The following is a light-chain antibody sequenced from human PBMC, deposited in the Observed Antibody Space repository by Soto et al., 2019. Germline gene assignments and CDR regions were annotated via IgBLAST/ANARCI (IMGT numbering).Light chain of an antibody. CDR2: DAS. J-gene: IGKJ4*01. CDR1: QTVRNNY. V-gene: IGKV3-20*01. CDR3: QQFASYPVT. Sequence: LTHSRATRCVGLWGRTTLSFRASQTVRNNYLAWYQQKPGQAPTLLIYDASNRATGIPDRFSGGGSGTDITLTTSILEPEHFAVYYCQQFASYPVTFGGGTKVDIK.